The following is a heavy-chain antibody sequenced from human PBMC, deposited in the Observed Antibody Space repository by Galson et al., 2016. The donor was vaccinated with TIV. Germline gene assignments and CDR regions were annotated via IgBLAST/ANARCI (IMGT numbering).Heavy chain of an antibody. V-gene: IGHV3-23*01. CDR2: IIDSGTAT. CDR1: GFTFSRYA. CDR3: AKLCPLYSSAKYYFDF. D-gene: IGHD3-3*01. Sequence: SLRLSCAVSGFTFSRYAMSWVRQAPGKGLEWVSTIIDSGTATYYADPVKGRFSISRDNSKNTLSLQMNSLTADDTAVYYCAKLCPLYSSAKYYFDFWGQGTLVTVSS. J-gene: IGHJ4*02.